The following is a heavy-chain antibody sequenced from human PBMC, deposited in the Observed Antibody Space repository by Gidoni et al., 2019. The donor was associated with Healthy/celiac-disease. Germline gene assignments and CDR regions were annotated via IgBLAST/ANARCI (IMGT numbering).Heavy chain of an antibody. CDR3: ARGRTGYCSRTSCRPLDY. J-gene: IGHJ4*02. CDR2: INHSGST. D-gene: IGHD2-2*01. Sequence: QVQLQQWGAGLLKPSETLSLTCAVYGGSFSGYYWSWIRQPPGKGLEWTGEINHSGSTNYNPSIKSRVTRSVDTSKNQFSLKLSSVTAADTAVYYCARGRTGYCSRTSCRPLDYWGQGTLVTVSS. CDR1: GGSFSGYY. V-gene: IGHV4-34*01.